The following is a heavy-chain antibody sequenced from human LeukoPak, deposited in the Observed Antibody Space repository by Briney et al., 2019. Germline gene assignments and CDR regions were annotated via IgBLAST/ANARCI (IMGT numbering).Heavy chain of an antibody. V-gene: IGHV4-39*02. CDR1: GGSISSYY. D-gene: IGHD2-15*01. Sequence: SETLSLTCTVSGGSISSYYWSWIRQPPGKGLEWIGSISYSGSTCYNPSLKSRVTISVDMSKNHFSLRLSSVTAADTAIYYCARLGLVVTATQIDYWGQGTLVTVSS. CDR3: ARLGLVVTATQIDY. J-gene: IGHJ4*02. CDR2: ISYSGST.